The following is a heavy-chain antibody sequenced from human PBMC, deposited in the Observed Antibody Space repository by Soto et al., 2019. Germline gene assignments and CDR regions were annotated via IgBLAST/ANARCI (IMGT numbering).Heavy chain of an antibody. CDR3: ASSYYGSGTPYYYGMDV. CDR1: GYTFPSFG. Sequence: QVQLVQSGAEVKKPGASVKVSCKASGYTFPSFGFSWLRQALGQGLKGRGWFSAYNVNTNYAQKLQGRVTMTTDTSTSTAYMELRSLRSDDTAVYYCASSYYGSGTPYYYGMDVWGQGTTVTVSS. D-gene: IGHD3-10*01. V-gene: IGHV1-18*01. J-gene: IGHJ6*02. CDR2: FSAYNVNT.